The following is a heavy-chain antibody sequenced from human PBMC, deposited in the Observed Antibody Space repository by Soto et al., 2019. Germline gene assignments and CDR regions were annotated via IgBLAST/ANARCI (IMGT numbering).Heavy chain of an antibody. CDR1: GGTFSSYA. CDR3: ANTAEGPYRSLDY. D-gene: IGHD3-16*02. V-gene: IGHV1-69*13. J-gene: IGHJ4*02. Sequence: ASVKVSCKASGGTFSSYAISWVRQAPGQGLEWMGGIIPIFGTANYAQKFQGRVTITADESTSTAYMELSSLRSEDTAVYYCANTAEGPYRSLDYWGQGTLVTVSS. CDR2: IIPIFGTA.